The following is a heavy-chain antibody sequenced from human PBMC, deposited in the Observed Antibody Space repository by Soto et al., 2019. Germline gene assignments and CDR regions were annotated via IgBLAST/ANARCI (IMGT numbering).Heavy chain of an antibody. CDR2: IWYDGSNK. J-gene: IGHJ4*02. D-gene: IGHD3-22*01. CDR3: ARGTEVKNPFDY. V-gene: IGHV3-33*01. CDR1: GFTFSSYG. Sequence: QVQLVESGGGVVQPGRSLRLSCAASGFTFSSYGMHWVRQAPGKGLEWVAVIWYDGSNKYYADSVKGRFTISRDNSKNTLYLQMNSLRAEDTAVYYCARGTEVKNPFDYWGQGTLVTVSS.